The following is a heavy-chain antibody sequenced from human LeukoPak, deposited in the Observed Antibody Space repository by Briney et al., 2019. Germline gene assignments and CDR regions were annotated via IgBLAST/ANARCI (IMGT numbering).Heavy chain of an antibody. D-gene: IGHD3-10*01. V-gene: IGHV3-53*01. CDR1: GFTVSSNY. CDR3: ARPARRMVRGILSAFDI. J-gene: IGHJ3*02. Sequence: QAGGSLRLSCAASGFTVSSNYMSWVRQAPGKGLEWVSVIYSGGSTYYADSVKGRFTISRDNSKNTLYLQMNSLRAEDTAVYFCARPARRMVRGILSAFDIWGQGTMVTVSS. CDR2: IYSGGST.